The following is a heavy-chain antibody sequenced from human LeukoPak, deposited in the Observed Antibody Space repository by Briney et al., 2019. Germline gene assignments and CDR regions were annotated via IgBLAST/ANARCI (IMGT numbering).Heavy chain of an antibody. J-gene: IGHJ6*03. Sequence: PGGSLRLSCVSSGFTFSNYGMHWVRQAPGKGLEWVALIWHDGSNKYYGDSVRGRVTISRDNSKNTLYLQMNSLTAEDTAVYFCAKDGDAYIEYYYYYMDVWGKGTTVTVSS. CDR1: GFTFSNYG. V-gene: IGHV3-33*06. CDR2: IWHDGSNK. D-gene: IGHD5-24*01. CDR3: AKDGDAYIEYYYYYMDV.